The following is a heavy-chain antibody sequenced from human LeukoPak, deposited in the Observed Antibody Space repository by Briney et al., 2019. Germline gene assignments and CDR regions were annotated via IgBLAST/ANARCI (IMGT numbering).Heavy chain of an antibody. CDR2: IIPIFGTA. CDR3: ARPPLAYCSSTSCPDRVYYYYYYMDV. J-gene: IGHJ6*03. V-gene: IGHV1-69*13. CDR1: GGTFSSYA. D-gene: IGHD2-2*01. Sequence: SVKVSCKASGGTFSSYAISWVRQAPGQGLEWMGGIIPIFGTANYAQKFQGRVTITADESTSTAYMELSSLRSEDTAVYYCARPPLAYCSSTSCPDRVYYYYYYMDVWGKGTTVTVSS.